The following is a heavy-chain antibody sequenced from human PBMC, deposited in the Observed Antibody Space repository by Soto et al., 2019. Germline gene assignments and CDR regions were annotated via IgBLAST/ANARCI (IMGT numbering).Heavy chain of an antibody. CDR3: AKLAGSTLYYFDY. CDR2: IIPTFGTA. D-gene: IGHD1-26*01. Sequence: SVKVSCKASGGTFSRYAISWVRQAPGQGLEWMGGIIPTFGTANYAQKFQGRVTITADESTSTAYMELSSLRSEDTAVYYCAKLAGSTLYYFDYWGQGTLVTVAS. J-gene: IGHJ4*02. CDR1: GGTFSRYA. V-gene: IGHV1-69*13.